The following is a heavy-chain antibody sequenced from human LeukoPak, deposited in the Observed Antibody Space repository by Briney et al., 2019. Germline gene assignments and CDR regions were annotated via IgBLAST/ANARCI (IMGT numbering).Heavy chain of an antibody. J-gene: IGHJ4*02. Sequence: SETLSLTCTVSGGSISSGDYYWSWTRQPPGKGLEWIGYIYYSGSTYYNPSLKSRVTISVDTSKNQFSLKLSSVTAADTAVYYWARFYYDGGVYFFFDYGGRGPRAPV. CDR1: GGSISSGDYY. V-gene: IGHV4-30-4*01. CDR3: ARFYYDGGVYFFFDY. CDR2: IYYSGST. D-gene: IGHD3-22*01.